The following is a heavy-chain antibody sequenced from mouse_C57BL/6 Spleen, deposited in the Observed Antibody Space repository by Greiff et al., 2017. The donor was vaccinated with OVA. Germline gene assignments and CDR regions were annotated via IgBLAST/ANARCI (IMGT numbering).Heavy chain of an antibody. Sequence: QVQLQQPGAELVKPGASVKLSCKASGYTFTSYWMQWVKQRPGQGLEWIGEIDPSDSYTNYNQKFKGKATLTVDTSSSTAYMQLSSLTSEETAGYYCARSALYYYGSSYAMDYWGQGTSVTVSS. CDR2: IDPSDSYT. D-gene: IGHD1-1*01. CDR1: GYTFTSYW. V-gene: IGHV1-50*01. J-gene: IGHJ4*01. CDR3: ARSALYYYGSSYAMDY.